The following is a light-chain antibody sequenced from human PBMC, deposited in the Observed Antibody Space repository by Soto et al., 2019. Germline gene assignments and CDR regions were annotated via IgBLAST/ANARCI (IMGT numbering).Light chain of an antibody. CDR2: GAS. CDR1: QSVSSN. CDR3: QQYKDWPLT. J-gene: IGKJ1*01. Sequence: EIVMTQSPATLSVSPGERATLSCRASQSVSSNLAWYQQKPGQAPRLLIYGASTRATGIPARFSGSGSGTEFTLTISSLQSGDFAVYYCQQYKDWPLTFGQGTKVEIK. V-gene: IGKV3-15*01.